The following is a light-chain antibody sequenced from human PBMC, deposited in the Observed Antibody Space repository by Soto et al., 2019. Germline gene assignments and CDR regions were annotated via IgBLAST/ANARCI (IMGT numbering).Light chain of an antibody. J-gene: IGKJ1*01. CDR1: QSVSSN. Sequence: EIGMTQSPGTLSVSPGERATLSCRASQSVSSNFAWYQQNPGQAPRLLIYGASTRATGIPARFSGSGSGTEFTLAINSLQSEDFAVYYCQQYNDWPWTFGQGTKVEIK. V-gene: IGKV3-15*01. CDR3: QQYNDWPWT. CDR2: GAS.